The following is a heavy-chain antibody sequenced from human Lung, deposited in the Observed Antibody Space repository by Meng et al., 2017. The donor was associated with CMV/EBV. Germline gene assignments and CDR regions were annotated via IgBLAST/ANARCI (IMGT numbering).Heavy chain of an antibody. D-gene: IGHD3-22*01. Sequence: AEVRKPGALLKVSCKASEYTLTSYAMHWVRQAPGQRLEWMGWINAGNGNTKYSQRFQGRVTITRDTSASTAYMELSSLRSEDTTVYYCARAGYDSSGYYPQPFDYWGQGTLVTVSS. J-gene: IGHJ4*02. CDR1: EYTLTSYA. V-gene: IGHV1-3*01. CDR3: ARAGYDSSGYYPQPFDY. CDR2: INAGNGNT.